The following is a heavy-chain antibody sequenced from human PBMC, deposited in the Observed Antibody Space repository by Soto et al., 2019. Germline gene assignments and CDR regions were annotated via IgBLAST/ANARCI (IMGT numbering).Heavy chain of an antibody. CDR2: IVVGSGNT. D-gene: IGHD4-17*01. Sequence: ASVKVSCKASGFTFTSSAVQWVRQARGQRLEWIGWIVVGSGNTNYAQKFQERVTITRDMSTRTAYMELSSLRSEDTAVYYCAANVYGDYARGDYWGQGTLVTVSS. V-gene: IGHV1-58*01. J-gene: IGHJ4*02. CDR1: GFTFTSSA. CDR3: AANVYGDYARGDY.